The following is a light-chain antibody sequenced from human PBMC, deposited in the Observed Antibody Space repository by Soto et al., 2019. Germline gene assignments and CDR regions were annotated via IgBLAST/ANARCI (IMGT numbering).Light chain of an antibody. Sequence: DIQMTQSPSSLSASVGDRVTITCQASQAISNYLNWYQQKPGKAPKLLIYDASNLETGVPSRFSGSGSGTDFTFTISSLRPEDIATYYCQQYDNLPLTFGGGTKVEIK. CDR1: QAISNY. CDR2: DAS. J-gene: IGKJ4*01. V-gene: IGKV1-33*01. CDR3: QQYDNLPLT.